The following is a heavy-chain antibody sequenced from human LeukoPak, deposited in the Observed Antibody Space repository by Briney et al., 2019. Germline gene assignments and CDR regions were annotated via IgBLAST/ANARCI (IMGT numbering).Heavy chain of an antibody. CDR2: ISSSGSTI. D-gene: IGHD3-22*01. CDR1: GFTFSSYE. J-gene: IGHJ4*02. Sequence: GGSLSLSCAASGFTFSSYEMNWVLQAPGKGLEWVSYISSSGSTIYYADSVKGRFTISRDNAKNSLYLQMNSLRAEDTAVYYCSRKSSGYYSGINDYWGQGTLVTVSS. V-gene: IGHV3-48*03. CDR3: SRKSSGYYSGINDY.